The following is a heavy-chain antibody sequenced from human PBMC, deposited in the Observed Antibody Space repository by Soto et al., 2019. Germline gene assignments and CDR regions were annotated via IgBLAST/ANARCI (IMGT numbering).Heavy chain of an antibody. CDR2: IKHSGSS. CDR3: ARGPLRYGYSGYAYGMDV. Sequence: PWETLSLTCAVYAGSFSHYYWNWIRQSPGKGLEWIGKIKHSGSSNYNPSLRSRVSISVDMSKNQFSLRLTSVTAADTAVYYCARGPLRYGYSGYAYGMDVWGQGTAVTVPS. J-gene: IGHJ6*02. D-gene: IGHD5-12*01. CDR1: AGSFSHYY. V-gene: IGHV4-34*01.